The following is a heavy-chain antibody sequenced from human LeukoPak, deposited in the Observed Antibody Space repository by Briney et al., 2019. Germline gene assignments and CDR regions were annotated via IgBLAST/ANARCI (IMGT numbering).Heavy chain of an antibody. D-gene: IGHD3-3*01. CDR1: GFPFSSHS. Sequence: GSLRLPCSAPGFPFSSHSLNWVRQAPGKGLEWVLSICYKNSYIYYADSVKGRFTISRDNAKNSLYLQMNSLRAEDTAVYYCARINTTNYDFWSGYYSTVYYFDYWGQGTLVTVSS. J-gene: IGHJ4*02. V-gene: IGHV3-21*01. CDR3: ARINTTNYDFWSGYYSTVYYFDY. CDR2: ICYKNSYI.